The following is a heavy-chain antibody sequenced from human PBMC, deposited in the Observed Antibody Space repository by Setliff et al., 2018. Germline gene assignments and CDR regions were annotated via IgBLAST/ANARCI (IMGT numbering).Heavy chain of an antibody. Sequence: PGESLKISCKGPGYSFTSYWIGWVRQMPGKGLEWMGIIYPGDSDTRYSPSFQGQVTISADKSISTAYLQWSSLKASDTAMYYCARQAVAGNDAFDIWGQGTMVTVSS. CDR2: IYPGDSDT. V-gene: IGHV5-51*01. J-gene: IGHJ3*02. CDR1: GYSFTSYW. D-gene: IGHD6-19*01. CDR3: ARQAVAGNDAFDI.